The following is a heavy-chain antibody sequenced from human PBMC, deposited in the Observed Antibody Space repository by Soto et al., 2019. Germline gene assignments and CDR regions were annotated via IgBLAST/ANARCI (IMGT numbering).Heavy chain of an antibody. CDR2: FDPEDGET. V-gene: IGHV1-24*01. D-gene: IGHD2-15*01. CDR3: ATVRDIVVVVAADDAFDI. CDR1: GYTLTELS. Sequence: GASVKVSCKVSGYTLTELSMHWVRQAPGKGLEWMGGFDPEDGETIYAQKFQGRVTMTEDTSTDTAYMGLSSLRSEDTAVYYCATVRDIVVVVAADDAFDIWGQGTMVTVSS. J-gene: IGHJ3*02.